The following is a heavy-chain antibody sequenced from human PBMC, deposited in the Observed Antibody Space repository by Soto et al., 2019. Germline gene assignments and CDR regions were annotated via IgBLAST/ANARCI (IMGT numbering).Heavy chain of an antibody. CDR1: GYIFVNYG. D-gene: IGHD3-16*01. V-gene: IGHV1-18*01. J-gene: IGHJ6*02. CDR2: ISTYTGNT. Sequence: QVQLVQSGDEVKKPGASVKVSCKASGYIFVNYGIAWVRQAPGQGLEWMGRISTYTGNTHSATQVQGRLTMTTDTSTSTAYRDLGSLTSDDTAVYYCVMVDNYVTPTPQDVWGQGTTVTVSS. CDR3: VMVDNYVTPTPQDV.